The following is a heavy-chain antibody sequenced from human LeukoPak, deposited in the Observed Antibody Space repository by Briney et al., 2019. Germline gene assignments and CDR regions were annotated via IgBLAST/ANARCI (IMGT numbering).Heavy chain of an antibody. CDR2: ISGSGGST. Sequence: GGSLRLSCAASGFTFSSYAMSWVRQAPGKGLEWVSAISGSGGSTYYADSVKGRFTISRDNSKNTLYLQMNSLRAEDTAVYYCAKGSREITMVRGVIINPIFDYWGQGTLVTVSS. J-gene: IGHJ4*02. D-gene: IGHD3-10*01. CDR3: AKGSREITMVRGVIINPIFDY. V-gene: IGHV3-23*01. CDR1: GFTFSSYA.